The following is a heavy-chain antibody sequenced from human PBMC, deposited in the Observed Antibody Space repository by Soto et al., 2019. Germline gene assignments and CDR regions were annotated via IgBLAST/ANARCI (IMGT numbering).Heavy chain of an antibody. CDR1: GFTFSSYG. Sequence: GGSLRLSCAASGFTFSSYGMHWVRQAPGKGLEWVAVIWYDGSNKYYADSVKGRFTISRDNSKNTLYLQMNSLRAEDTAVYYCARGSSSGGITIFGVGHYYYYYGMDVWGQGTTVTVSS. V-gene: IGHV3-33*01. CDR2: IWYDGSNK. J-gene: IGHJ6*02. CDR3: ARGSSSGGITIFGVGHYYYYYGMDV. D-gene: IGHD3-3*01.